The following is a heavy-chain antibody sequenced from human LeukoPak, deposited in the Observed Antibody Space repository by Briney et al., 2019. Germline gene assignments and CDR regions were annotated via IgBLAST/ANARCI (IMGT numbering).Heavy chain of an antibody. V-gene: IGHV3-23*01. CDR1: GFIFGSFG. D-gene: IGHD5-12*01. Sequence: PGGSLRLSCAASGFIFGSFGMSWVRQAPGKGLAWVSAVSGSGGSTYYADSVKGRFTISRDNSKNTLYLQLNSLRAEDTAVYYCAKDRGYSATADYMDVWGKGTTVTISS. CDR3: AKDRGYSATADYMDV. CDR2: VSGSGGST. J-gene: IGHJ6*03.